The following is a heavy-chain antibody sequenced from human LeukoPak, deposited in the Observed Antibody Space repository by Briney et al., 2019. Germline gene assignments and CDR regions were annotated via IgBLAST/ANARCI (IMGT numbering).Heavy chain of an antibody. Sequence: AGGSLRLSCAASGFTFSSYAMHWVRQAPGKGLEWVAVISYDGSNKYYADSVKGRFTISRDNSKNTLYLQMNSLRAEDTAVYYCARVKVEMATIGYFDYWGQGTLVTVSS. J-gene: IGHJ4*02. CDR1: GFTFSSYA. CDR3: ARVKVEMATIGYFDY. D-gene: IGHD5-24*01. CDR2: ISYDGSNK. V-gene: IGHV3-30*04.